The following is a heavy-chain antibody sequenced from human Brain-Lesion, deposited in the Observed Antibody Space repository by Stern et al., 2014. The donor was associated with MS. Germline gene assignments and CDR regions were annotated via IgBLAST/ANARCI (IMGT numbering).Heavy chain of an antibody. V-gene: IGHV1-2*02. J-gene: IGHJ6*02. CDR2: INPNSGGT. CDR3: ARGYYGSGRPQKGMDV. Sequence: VQLVQSGAEVKKPGASVKVSCKASGYTFTGSYMYWVRQAPGQGLEWMGWINPNSGGTHYAQKFQGRVTMTRDTSITTAYMELSRLRSDDTAVYYCARGYYGSGRPQKGMDVWGQGTTVTVSS. D-gene: IGHD3-10*01. CDR1: GYTFTGSY.